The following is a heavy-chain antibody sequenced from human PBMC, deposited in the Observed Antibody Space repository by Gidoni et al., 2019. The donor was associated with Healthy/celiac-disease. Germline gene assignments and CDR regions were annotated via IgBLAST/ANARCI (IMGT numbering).Heavy chain of an antibody. CDR1: GFTFSGSA. D-gene: IGHD6-13*01. CDR2: IRSKANSYAT. V-gene: IGHV3-73*01. CDR3: TRRIAAAGFDY. J-gene: IGHJ4*02. Sequence: EVQLVASGGGLVQPGGSLKLSCAASGFTFSGSAMHWVRQASGKGLEWVGSIRSKANSYATAYAASVKGRFTISRDDSKNTAYLQMNSLKTEDTAVYYCTRRIAAAGFDYWGQGTLVTVSS.